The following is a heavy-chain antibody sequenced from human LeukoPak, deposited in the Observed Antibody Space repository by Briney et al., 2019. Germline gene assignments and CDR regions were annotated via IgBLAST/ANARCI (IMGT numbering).Heavy chain of an antibody. CDR2: IYYSGST. CDR3: ASSSSGWFWNY. Sequence: SETLSLTCTVSGGSISSGGYYWSWIRQHPGKGLEWIGYIYYSGSTYYNPSLKSRVTMSVDTSKNQFSLKLSSVTAADTAVYYCASSSSGWFWNYWGQGTLVTVSS. CDR1: GGSISSGGYY. J-gene: IGHJ4*02. D-gene: IGHD6-19*01. V-gene: IGHV4-31*03.